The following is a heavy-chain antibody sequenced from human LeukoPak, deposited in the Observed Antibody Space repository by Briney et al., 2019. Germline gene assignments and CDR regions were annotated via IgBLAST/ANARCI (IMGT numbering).Heavy chain of an antibody. V-gene: IGHV1-46*01. CDR1: GYTFTSYY. D-gene: IGHD3-3*01. CDR2: INPSGGST. Sequence: ASVKVSCKASGYTFTSYYMHWVRQAPGQGLEWMGIINPSGGSTSYAQKFQGRVIMTRDTSTSTVYMELSSLRSEDTAVYYCARDRLRFLEWLSNYYYGMDVWGQGTTVTVSS. J-gene: IGHJ6*02. CDR3: ARDRLRFLEWLSNYYYGMDV.